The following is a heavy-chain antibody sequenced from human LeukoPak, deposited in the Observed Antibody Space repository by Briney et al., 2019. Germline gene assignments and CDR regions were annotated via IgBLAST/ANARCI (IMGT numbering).Heavy chain of an antibody. V-gene: IGHV4-39*07. D-gene: IGHD5-18*01. CDR2: IYYSGST. CDR1: GGSISSSSYY. CDR3: ARGRGYSYGGDY. Sequence: SETLSLTCTVSGGSISSSSYYWGWIRQPPGKGLEWIGSIYYSGSTYYNPSLKSRVTISVDTSKNQFSLKLSSVTAADTAVYYCARGRGYSYGGDYWGQGTLVTVSS. J-gene: IGHJ4*02.